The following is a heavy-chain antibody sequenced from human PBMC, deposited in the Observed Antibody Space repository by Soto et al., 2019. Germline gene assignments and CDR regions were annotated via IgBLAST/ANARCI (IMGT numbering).Heavy chain of an antibody. CDR3: ARDYYRFNSGYGFSMDV. J-gene: IGHJ6*02. CDR2: ISYDGSNK. Sequence: GGSLRLSCAASGFTFSSYAMHWVRQAPGKGLEWVAVISYDGSNKYYADSVKGRFTISRDNSRNTLYLQMNSLRAEDTAVYYCARDYYRFNSGYGFSMDVWGQGTTVTVSS. D-gene: IGHD5-12*01. V-gene: IGHV3-30-3*01. CDR1: GFTFSSYA.